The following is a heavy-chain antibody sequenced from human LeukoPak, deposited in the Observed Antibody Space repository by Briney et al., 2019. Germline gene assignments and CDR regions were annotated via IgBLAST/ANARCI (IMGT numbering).Heavy chain of an antibody. J-gene: IGHJ5*02. CDR2: INHSGST. D-gene: IGHD2-2*01. V-gene: IGHV4-34*01. CDR1: GGSFSGYY. CDR3: ARDGGYCSSTSCYGWFDP. Sequence: SETLSLTCAVYGGSFSGYYWSGIRQPPGKGLEWIGEINHSGSTNYNPSLKSRVTISVDTSKNQFSLKLSSVTAADTAVYYCARDGGYCSSTSCYGWFDPWGQGTLVTVSS.